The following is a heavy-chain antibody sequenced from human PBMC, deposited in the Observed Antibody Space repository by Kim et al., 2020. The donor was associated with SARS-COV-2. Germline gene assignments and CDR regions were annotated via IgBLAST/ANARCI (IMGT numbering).Heavy chain of an antibody. CDR3: ARSRGGGRLRGNYGMDV. D-gene: IGHD4-17*01. V-gene: IGHV1-8*01. Sequence: ASVKVSCKASGYTFTSYDINWVRQATGQGLEWMGWMNPNSGNTGYAQKFQGRVTMTRNTSISTAYMELSSLRSEDTAVYYCARSRGGGRLRGNYGMDVWGQGTTVTVSS. CDR2: MNPNSGNT. J-gene: IGHJ6*02. CDR1: GYTFTSYD.